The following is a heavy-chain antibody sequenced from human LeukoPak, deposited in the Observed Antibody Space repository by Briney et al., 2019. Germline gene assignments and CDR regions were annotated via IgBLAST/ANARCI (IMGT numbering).Heavy chain of an antibody. J-gene: IGHJ6*02. CDR3: ARWFNSLDV. V-gene: IGHV3-64*01. D-gene: IGHD1-1*01. CDR1: GFTFSSYA. CDR2: ISINGGTT. Sequence: GGSLRLSCAASGFTFSSYAMHWVRQAPGKGLEYVSGISINGGTTYYANSVKGRFTISRDNSKNTLYLQVGSLRPEDMAVYHCARWFNSLDVWGQGTTVTVSS.